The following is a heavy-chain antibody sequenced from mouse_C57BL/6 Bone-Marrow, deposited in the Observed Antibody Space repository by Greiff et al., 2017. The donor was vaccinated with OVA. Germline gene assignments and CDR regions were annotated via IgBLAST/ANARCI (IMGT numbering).Heavy chain of an antibody. CDR1: GFTFSSYG. D-gene: IGHD2-2*01. J-gene: IGHJ3*01. Sequence: EVQLLESGGDLVKPGGSLKLSCAASGFTFSSYGMSWVRQTPDKRLEWVATISRGGSYTYYPDSVKGRFTISRDNAKNTLYLQMSSLKSEDTAMYYCARGLRRFAYWGQGTLVTVSA. CDR2: ISRGGSYT. CDR3: ARGLRRFAY. V-gene: IGHV5-6*01.